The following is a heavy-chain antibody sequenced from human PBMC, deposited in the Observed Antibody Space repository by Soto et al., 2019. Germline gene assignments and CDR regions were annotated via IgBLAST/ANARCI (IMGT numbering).Heavy chain of an antibody. V-gene: IGHV1-2*02. CDR1: GYTFTGYY. CDR3: AREVGPAKYSSSGRGFDP. J-gene: IGHJ5*02. Sequence: ASVKVSCKASGYTFTGYYMHWVRQAPGQGLEWMGWINPNSGGTTYAQKFQGRVTMTRDTSISTAYMELSRLRSDDTAVYYCAREVGPAKYSSSGRGFDPWGQGTLVTVSS. CDR2: INPNSGGT. D-gene: IGHD6-13*01.